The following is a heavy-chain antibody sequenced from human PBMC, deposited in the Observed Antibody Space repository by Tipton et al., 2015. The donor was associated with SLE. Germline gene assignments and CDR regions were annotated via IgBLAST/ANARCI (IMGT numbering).Heavy chain of an antibody. CDR3: ARGGGVALDFDY. J-gene: IGHJ4*02. V-gene: IGHV4-59*01. Sequence: LRLSCAVYGGSFSGYYWSWIRQPPGKGLEWIGYIYYSGSTNYNPSLKSRVTISVDTSKNQFSLKLSSVTAADTAVYYCARGGGVALDFDYWGQGTLVTVSS. D-gene: IGHD2-15*01. CDR2: IYYSGST. CDR1: GGSFSGYY.